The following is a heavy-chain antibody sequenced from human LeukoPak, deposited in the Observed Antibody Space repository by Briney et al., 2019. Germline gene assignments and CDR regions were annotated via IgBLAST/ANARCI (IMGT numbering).Heavy chain of an antibody. V-gene: IGHV1-69*13. Sequence: ASVKVSCKASGGTFSSYAISWVRQAPGQGLEWMGGIIPIFGTANYAQKFQGRVTITADESTSTAYMELRSLRSDDTAVYYCARRIAAAATGWFDPWGQGTLVTVSS. J-gene: IGHJ5*02. CDR3: ARRIAAAATGWFDP. CDR1: GGTFSSYA. D-gene: IGHD6-13*01. CDR2: IIPIFGTA.